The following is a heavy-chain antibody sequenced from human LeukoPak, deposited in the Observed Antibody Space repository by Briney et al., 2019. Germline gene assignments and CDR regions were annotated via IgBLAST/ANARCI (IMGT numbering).Heavy chain of an antibody. CDR3: ARSIDTATPNDY. CDR1: GYTFTIYG. D-gene: IGHD5-18*01. Sequence: ASVKVSCKASGYTFTIYGISWVRQAPGQGLEWMGWISANNGNTNYAQKIQGRVTMTTDTSTSTAYMELRSLRSDDTAVYYCARSIDTATPNDYWGQGTLVTVSS. CDR2: ISANNGNT. J-gene: IGHJ4*02. V-gene: IGHV1-18*01.